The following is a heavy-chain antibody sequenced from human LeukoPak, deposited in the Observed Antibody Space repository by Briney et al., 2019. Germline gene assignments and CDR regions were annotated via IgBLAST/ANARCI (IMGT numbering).Heavy chain of an antibody. J-gene: IGHJ4*02. Sequence: GASVKVSCKASGYTFTSYAMNWVRQAPGQGLEWMGWMNPNSGNTDYAQKFQGRVTMTRNTSISTAYMELSSLRSEDTAVYYCARNGRSGYYYGRFDYWGQGTLVTVSS. D-gene: IGHD3-22*01. CDR3: ARNGRSGYYYGRFDY. CDR1: GYTFTSYA. CDR2: MNPNSGNT. V-gene: IGHV1-8*02.